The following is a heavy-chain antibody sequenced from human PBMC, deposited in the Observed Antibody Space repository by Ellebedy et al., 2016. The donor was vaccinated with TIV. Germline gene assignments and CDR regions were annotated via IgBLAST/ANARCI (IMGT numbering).Heavy chain of an antibody. CDR3: ARGRAYTPRY. Sequence: ESLKISCAASGFTFSSYWMSWIRQPPGKGLEWIGESYHSGSTDYNPSLKSRVTISVDTSKNQFSLKLSSVTAADTAVYYCARGRAYTPRYWGQGTLVTVSS. J-gene: IGHJ4*02. CDR2: SYHSGST. CDR1: GFTFSSYW. D-gene: IGHD2-2*02. V-gene: IGHV4-34*01.